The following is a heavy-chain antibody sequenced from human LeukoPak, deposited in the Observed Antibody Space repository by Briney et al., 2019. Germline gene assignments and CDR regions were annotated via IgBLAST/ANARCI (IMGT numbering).Heavy chain of an antibody. CDR3: ANDLNRGYSMFYFDY. CDR1: GYTFIGYY. D-gene: IGHD5-18*01. V-gene: IGHV1-2*02. Sequence: GASVKVPCKASGYTFIGYYIHGVRQAPGQGLEWMGWINPNSGGTNYAQKFQGRVTMTRDTSISTAYMELSRLRSDDTAVYYCANDLNRGYSMFYFDYWGQGTLVTVSS. CDR2: INPNSGGT. J-gene: IGHJ4*02.